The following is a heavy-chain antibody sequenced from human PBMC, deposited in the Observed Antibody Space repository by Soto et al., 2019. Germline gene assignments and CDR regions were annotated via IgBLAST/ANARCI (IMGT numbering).Heavy chain of an antibody. J-gene: IGHJ6*02. CDR2: IIPLFRTP. CDR3: ARDNDRLQLGGNYYYILDV. V-gene: IGHV1-69*12. CDR1: GGTFSSSA. Sequence: QVQLVQSGAEMKEPGSSVKVSCKTSGGTFSSSAISWLRQAPGQGLEWVGGIIPLFRTPDYAQKFQGRVTIAAGETTSTAYMALSSVRSEDTAVYYCARDNDRLQLGGNYYYILDVWGQGTTITVSS. D-gene: IGHD4-4*01.